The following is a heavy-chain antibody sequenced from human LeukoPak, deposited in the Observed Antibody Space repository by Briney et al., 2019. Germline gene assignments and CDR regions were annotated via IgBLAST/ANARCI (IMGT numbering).Heavy chain of an antibody. V-gene: IGHV3-66*02. CDR3: ARSPPGNFWSGYSHYYYYMDV. D-gene: IGHD3-3*01. CDR2: IYSGGST. CDR1: GFTVSSNY. J-gene: IGHJ6*03. Sequence: SGGSLSLSCAASGFTVSSNYMSGVRQAQGKGLEWVSVIYSGGSTYYADSVKGRFTISRDNSKNTLYLQMNSMRAEDTAVYYCARSPPGNFWSGYSHYYYYMDVWGKGTTVTVSS.